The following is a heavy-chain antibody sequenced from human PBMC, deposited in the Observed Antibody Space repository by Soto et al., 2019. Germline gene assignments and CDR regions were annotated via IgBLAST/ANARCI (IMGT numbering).Heavy chain of an antibody. D-gene: IGHD3-16*02. CDR1: GFTFSNYA. CDR2: ISGSGGST. CDR3: AREYYDYVWGSYRSFWFDP. Sequence: GGSLRLSCADSGFTFSNYAMSWVRQAPGKGLEWVSTISGSGGSTYYADSVKGRFTISRDNSKNTLYLQMNSLRAEDTAVYYCAREYYDYVWGSYRSFWFDPWGQGTLVTVSS. V-gene: IGHV3-23*01. J-gene: IGHJ5*02.